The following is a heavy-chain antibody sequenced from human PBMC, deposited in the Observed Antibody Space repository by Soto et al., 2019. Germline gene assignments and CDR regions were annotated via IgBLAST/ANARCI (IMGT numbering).Heavy chain of an antibody. Sequence: PGGSLRLSCAASGFTFSSYAMSWVRQAPGKGLEWVSAISGSGGSTYYADSVKGRFTISRDNSKNTLYLQTNSLRAEDTAVYYCAKEGKLLWFGVGRGMDVWGQGTTVTVSS. V-gene: IGHV3-23*01. D-gene: IGHD3-10*01. CDR3: AKEGKLLWFGVGRGMDV. CDR1: GFTFSSYA. J-gene: IGHJ6*02. CDR2: ISGSGGST.